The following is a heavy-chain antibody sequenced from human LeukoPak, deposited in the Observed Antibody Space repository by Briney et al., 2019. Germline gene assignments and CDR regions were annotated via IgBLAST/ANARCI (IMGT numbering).Heavy chain of an antibody. D-gene: IGHD5-24*01. CDR3: ARSKKRSAPYYGMDV. J-gene: IGHJ6*02. V-gene: IGHV1-2*02. CDR1: GYTFTVYY. Sequence: ASVKVSFKASGYTFTVYYMHWGRQAPGQGLGWVGWINPNSGGTNYAQKFQGRVTMTRDTSISTAYMELSRLRSDDTAVYYCARSKKRSAPYYGMDVWGQGTTVTVSS. CDR2: INPNSGGT.